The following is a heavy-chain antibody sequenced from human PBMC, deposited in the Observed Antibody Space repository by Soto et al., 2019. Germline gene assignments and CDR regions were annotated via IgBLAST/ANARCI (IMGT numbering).Heavy chain of an antibody. CDR3: ARVQNGWYGNFDY. V-gene: IGHV3-48*02. Sequence: PGGSLRLSSAASGFTFSSYSMNWVRQAPGKGLDWVPYISSSSSTIYYADSVKGRFTMSRDNAKNSVYLQMNSLRDEDTAVYYCARVQNGWYGNFDYWGQGTLVTVSS. D-gene: IGHD6-19*01. J-gene: IGHJ4*02. CDR2: ISSSSSTI. CDR1: GFTFSSYS.